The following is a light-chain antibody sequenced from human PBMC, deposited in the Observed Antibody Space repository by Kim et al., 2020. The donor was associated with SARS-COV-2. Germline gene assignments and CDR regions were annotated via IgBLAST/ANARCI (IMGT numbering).Light chain of an antibody. CDR2: KSS. J-gene: IGKJ1*01. CDR1: QSIDSW. Sequence: DAQMTQSPSTLSASVGDRVTITCRASQSIDSWLAWYQQKPGKAPKLLIYKSSTLESGVPSRFSGSGSGTEFTLTISSLQPDDFATYYCKQYATYWTFGQGTKVEIK. CDR3: KQYATYWT. V-gene: IGKV1-5*03.